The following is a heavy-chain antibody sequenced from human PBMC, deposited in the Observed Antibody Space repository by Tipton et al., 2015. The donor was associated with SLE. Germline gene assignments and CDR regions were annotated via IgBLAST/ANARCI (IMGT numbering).Heavy chain of an antibody. V-gene: IGHV4-34*01. J-gene: IGHJ4*02. Sequence: TLSLTCAVYGGSFSGYYWSWIRQPPGKGLEWIGEINHSGSTNYNPSLKSRVTISVDTSKNQFSLKLSSVTAADTAVYYCARGDYGSRSYYNARRREPFDYWGQGNLVTVSS. CDR3: ARGDYGSRSYYNARRREPFDY. D-gene: IGHD3-10*01. CDR1: GGSFSGYY. CDR2: INHSGST.